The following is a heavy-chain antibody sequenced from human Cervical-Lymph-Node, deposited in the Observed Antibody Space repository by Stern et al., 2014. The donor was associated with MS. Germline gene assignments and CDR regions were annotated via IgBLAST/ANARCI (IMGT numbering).Heavy chain of an antibody. V-gene: IGHV1-18*01. CDR3: ARGLVVVITLTPYYYYGMDV. D-gene: IGHD3-22*01. J-gene: IGHJ6*02. Sequence: QVQLVQSGAEVKKPGASVKVSCKASGYTFTSYGISWVRQAPGQGLEWMGWISAYNGNTNYAQKLQGRVTMTTDTSTSTAYMELRSLRSDDTAVYYCARGLVVVITLTPYYYYGMDVWGQGTTVTVSS. CDR2: ISAYNGNT. CDR1: GYTFTSYG.